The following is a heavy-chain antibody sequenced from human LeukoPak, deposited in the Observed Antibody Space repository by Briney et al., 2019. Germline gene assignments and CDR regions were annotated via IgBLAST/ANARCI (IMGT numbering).Heavy chain of an antibody. CDR3: AGIHYWTK. CDR1: GFTFFIHD. V-gene: IGHV3-23*01. J-gene: IGHJ4*02. Sequence: GGSLRLSCAASGFTFFIHDISWVRQVPGKGLEWVSEISPDGSTTHYLDSVKGRFIISRDNSENTLYLQMNSLRAEDTAVYYCAGIHYWTKWGQGTLVTVSS. D-gene: IGHD2-8*01. CDR2: ISPDGSTT.